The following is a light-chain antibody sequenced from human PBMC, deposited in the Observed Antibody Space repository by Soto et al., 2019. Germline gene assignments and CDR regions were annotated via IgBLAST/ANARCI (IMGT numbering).Light chain of an antibody. CDR3: QQYKSYSRT. CDR2: DAS. J-gene: IGKJ1*01. V-gene: IGKV3-11*01. CDR1: PSVSNS. Sequence: LSQSPATLSLTKGERATLSCMASPSVSNSLAWYQHKPGQAPRLLIYDASNRATGVPTRFSGSGSGTEFTLTISNLQPDDFANYYCQQYKSYSRTFGQGTK.